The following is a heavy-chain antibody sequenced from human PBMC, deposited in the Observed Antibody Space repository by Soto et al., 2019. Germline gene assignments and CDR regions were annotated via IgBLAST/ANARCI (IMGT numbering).Heavy chain of an antibody. CDR1: GFTFSSYA. Sequence: GGSLRLSCAASGFTFSSYAMSWVRQAPGKGLEWVSAISGSGGSTYYADSVKGRFTISRDNSKNTLYLQMNSLRAEDTAVYYCAKGKSQSICGGDCYPYYYYGMDVWGQGTTVTVSS. D-gene: IGHD2-21*02. V-gene: IGHV3-23*01. CDR3: AKGKSQSICGGDCYPYYYYGMDV. J-gene: IGHJ6*02. CDR2: ISGSGGST.